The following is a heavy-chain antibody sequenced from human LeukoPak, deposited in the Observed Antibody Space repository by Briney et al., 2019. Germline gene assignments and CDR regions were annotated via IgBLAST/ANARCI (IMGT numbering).Heavy chain of an antibody. CDR1: GFTFDDYA. D-gene: IGHD6-19*01. J-gene: IGHJ4*02. V-gene: IGHV3-43*02. CDR3: AKARNAVAGTGYYFDN. Sequence: PGGSLRLSCAASGFTFDDYAMHWVRQAPGKGLEWVSLISGDGGSTYYADSVKGRFTISRDNSKNSLYLQMNSLRAEDTALYYCAKARNAVAGTGYYFDNWGQGTLVTVSS. CDR2: ISGDGGST.